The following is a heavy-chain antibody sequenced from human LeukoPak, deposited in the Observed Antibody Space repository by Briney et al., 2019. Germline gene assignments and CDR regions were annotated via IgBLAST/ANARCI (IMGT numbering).Heavy chain of an antibody. V-gene: IGHV3-64*01. Sequence: PGRSLRLSCAASGFTFSRYAMHWVRQAPGKGLEYVSAVSSNGDSTYYANSVKGRFTISRDNSKNTLYLQMGSLRAEDMAVYYCARGTDYSSSYSDYWGQGTLVTVSS. CDR3: ARGTDYSSSYSDY. J-gene: IGHJ4*02. CDR1: GFTFSRYA. CDR2: VSSNGDST. D-gene: IGHD6-6*01.